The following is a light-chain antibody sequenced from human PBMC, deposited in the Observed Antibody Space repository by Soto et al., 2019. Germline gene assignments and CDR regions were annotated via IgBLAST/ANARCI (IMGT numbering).Light chain of an antibody. V-gene: IGKV3-20*01. J-gene: IGKJ1*01. CDR1: QRVNSGY. Sequence: EIVLTQSPDTLSLAPGERATISCRASQRVNSGYIAWYRQKRGQATKLLIFGVSTRATGIPDRLRGSGSGTDFTLTISRLEPEDFAVYFCHQYGFSPATFGQGMKVDVK. CDR3: HQYGFSPAT. CDR2: GVS.